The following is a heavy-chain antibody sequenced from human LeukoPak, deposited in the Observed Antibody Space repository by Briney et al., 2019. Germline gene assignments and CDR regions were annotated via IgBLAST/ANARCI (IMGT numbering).Heavy chain of an antibody. V-gene: IGHV1-18*01. CDR2: ISAYNGNT. CDR1: GYTFTSYG. CDR3: ARAFYCSSTSCHRAPYYYYYYGMDV. J-gene: IGHJ6*02. D-gene: IGHD2-2*02. Sequence: ASVNVSCKASGYTFTSYGISWVRQAPGQGLEWMGWISAYNGNTNYAQKLQGRVTMTTDTSTSTAYMELRSLRSDDTAVYYCARAFYCSSTSCHRAPYYYYYYGMDVWGQGTTVTVSS.